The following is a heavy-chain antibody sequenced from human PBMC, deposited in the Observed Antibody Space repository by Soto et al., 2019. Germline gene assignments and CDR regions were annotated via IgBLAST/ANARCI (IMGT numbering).Heavy chain of an antibody. CDR3: AREAAVDDYFDY. CDR1: GFTFSSYW. D-gene: IGHD6-13*01. CDR2: INQDGGEK. J-gene: IGHJ4*02. V-gene: IGHV3-7*01. Sequence: PGGSLRLSCAASGFTFSSYWMSWVLQAPGKGLEWVANINQDGGEKYYVDSLKGRFTISRDNAKNSLYLQMNSLRAEDTAVYYCAREAAVDDYFDYWGQGSLVTVSS.